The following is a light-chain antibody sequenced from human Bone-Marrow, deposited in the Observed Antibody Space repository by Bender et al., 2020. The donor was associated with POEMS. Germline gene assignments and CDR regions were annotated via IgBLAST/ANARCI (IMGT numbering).Light chain of an antibody. CDR2: E. CDR1: SSDIGSYNL. CDR3: CSFAASRILV. Sequence: QSALTQPASVSGSPGQSITISCTGTSSDIGSYNLVSWYQHHPGKTPKLIIYESGVSNRFSASKSGNTASLTISGLQPEDEADYYCCSFAASRILVFGGGTKLTVL. J-gene: IGLJ3*02. V-gene: IGLV2-23*01.